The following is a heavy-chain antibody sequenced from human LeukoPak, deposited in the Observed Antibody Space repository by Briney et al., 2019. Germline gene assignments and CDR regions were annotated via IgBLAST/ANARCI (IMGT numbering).Heavy chain of an antibody. CDR3: ARDGYSYGEGGAFDI. CDR1: EFTFSSHQ. V-gene: IGHV3-7*01. CDR2: ITQDGSEK. D-gene: IGHD5-18*01. Sequence: GGSLRLSCAASEFTFSSHQMSWVRQAPGKGLEWVAKITQDGSEKYYTDSVKGRFTISRDNSKNTLYLQMNSLRAEDTAVYYCARDGYSYGEGGAFDIWGQGTMVTVSS. J-gene: IGHJ3*02.